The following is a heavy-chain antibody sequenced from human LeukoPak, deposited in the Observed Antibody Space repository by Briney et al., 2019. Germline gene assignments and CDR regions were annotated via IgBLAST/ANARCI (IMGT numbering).Heavy chain of an antibody. CDR3: ASASTQYYDILTGYPPDY. D-gene: IGHD3-9*01. J-gene: IGHJ4*02. CDR1: GGSFSGYY. Sequence: SETLSLTCAVYGGSFSGYYWSWIRQPPGKGLEWIGEINHSGSTNYNPSLKSRVTISVDTSKNQFSLKLSSVTAADTAVYYCASASTQYYDILTGYPPDYWGQGTLVTVSS. V-gene: IGHV4-34*01. CDR2: INHSGST.